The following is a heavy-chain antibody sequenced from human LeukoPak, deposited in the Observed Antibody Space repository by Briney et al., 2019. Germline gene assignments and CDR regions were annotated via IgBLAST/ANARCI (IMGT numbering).Heavy chain of an antibody. Sequence: GRSLRLSCAASGFTFSSYGMHWVRQAPGKGLEWVAVIWYDGSNKYYADSVKGRFTISRDNSKNTLYLQMNSLRAEDTAVYYCAKRFLGDFWSGYSYYMDVWGKGTTVTVSS. CDR3: AKRFLGDFWSGYSYYMDV. CDR1: GFTFSSYG. V-gene: IGHV3-33*06. D-gene: IGHD3-3*01. J-gene: IGHJ6*03. CDR2: IWYDGSNK.